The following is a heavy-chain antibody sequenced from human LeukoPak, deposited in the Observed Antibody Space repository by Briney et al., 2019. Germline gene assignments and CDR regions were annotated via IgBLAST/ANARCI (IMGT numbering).Heavy chain of an antibody. J-gene: IGHJ4*02. CDR2: IYSGGST. CDR3: AVAYSSSGYYPVDY. V-gene: IGHV3-53*05. D-gene: IGHD3-22*01. CDR1: GFTVSTNY. Sequence: GGSLRLSCAASGFTVSTNYMSWVRQAPGKGLEWVSIIYSGGSTYYADSAKGRFTISRDISQNTVYLQMNSLRAEDTAVYYCAVAYSSSGYYPVDYWGQGTLVTVSS.